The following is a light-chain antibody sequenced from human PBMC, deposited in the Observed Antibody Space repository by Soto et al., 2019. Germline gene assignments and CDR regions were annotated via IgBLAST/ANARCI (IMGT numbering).Light chain of an antibody. CDR2: GAS. J-gene: IGKJ2*01. Sequence: DIVMTQSPATLSASPGERATLSCRASQSVATNLAWYQQKPGQSPRLLIYGASTRATGIPAGFSGGGSGTEFTLTISSLQSEDFAVYFCQQYNKWPYTFGGGTKLEIK. CDR1: QSVATN. CDR3: QQYNKWPYT. V-gene: IGKV3-15*01.